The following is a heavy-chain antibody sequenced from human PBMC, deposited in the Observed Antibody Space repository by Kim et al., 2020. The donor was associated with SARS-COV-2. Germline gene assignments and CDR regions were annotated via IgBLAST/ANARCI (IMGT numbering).Heavy chain of an antibody. Sequence: GGSLRLSCAASGFSFSSHVIHWVRQAPGKGLEWVAYIWYDGSRKEYADSVKGRFSISRDNSKNTLFLEVNSLRTEDTAVYYCARDGQSVAPYAMDVWGQGTTVTVSS. CDR3: ARDGQSVAPYAMDV. V-gene: IGHV3-33*01. J-gene: IGHJ6*02. CDR1: GFSFSSHV. D-gene: IGHD5-12*01. CDR2: IWYDGSRK.